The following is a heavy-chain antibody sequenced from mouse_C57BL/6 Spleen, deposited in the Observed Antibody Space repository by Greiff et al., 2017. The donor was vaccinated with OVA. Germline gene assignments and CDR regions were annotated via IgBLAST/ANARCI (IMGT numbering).Heavy chain of an antibody. Sequence: QVQLQQSGPELVKPGASVKISCKASGYAFSSSWMNWVKQRPGKGLEWIGRIYPGDGDTNYNGTFKGKATLTADKSSSTAYMQLSSLTSEDSAVYFWARLEWDWYFDDWGTGTTVTVSS. V-gene: IGHV1-82*01. J-gene: IGHJ1*03. D-gene: IGHD1-3*01. CDR3: ARLEWDWYFDD. CDR1: GYAFSSSW. CDR2: IYPGDGDT.